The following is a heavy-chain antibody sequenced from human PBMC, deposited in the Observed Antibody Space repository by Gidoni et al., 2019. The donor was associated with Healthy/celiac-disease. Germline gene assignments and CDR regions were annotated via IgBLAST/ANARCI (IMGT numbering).Heavy chain of an antibody. CDR2: ISSSSSTR. V-gene: IGHV3-48*01. Sequence: EVQLLESGGGLVQPGGSLRLSCAASGFTFSSYSMNWVFQAPGKGLDWVSYISSSSSTRYYADSVKGRFTISRDNAKNSLYLQMNSLRAEDTAVYYCARDHYYDSSGLGYWGQGTLVTVSS. J-gene: IGHJ4*02. CDR1: GFTFSSYS. CDR3: ARDHYYDSSGLGY. D-gene: IGHD3-22*01.